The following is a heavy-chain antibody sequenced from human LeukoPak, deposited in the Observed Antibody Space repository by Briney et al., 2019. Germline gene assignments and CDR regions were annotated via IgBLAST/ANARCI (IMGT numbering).Heavy chain of an antibody. V-gene: IGHV3-23*01. Sequence: GGSLRLSCAASGFTFSSYAMSWVRQAPGKGLEWVSAISGSGGSTYYADSVKGRFTISRDNSKNTLYLQMNSLRAEDTAVYYCAKGAGSGWYSGQTRDYFDYWGQGTLVTVSS. D-gene: IGHD6-19*01. J-gene: IGHJ4*02. CDR3: AKGAGSGWYSGQTRDYFDY. CDR1: GFTFSSYA. CDR2: ISGSGGST.